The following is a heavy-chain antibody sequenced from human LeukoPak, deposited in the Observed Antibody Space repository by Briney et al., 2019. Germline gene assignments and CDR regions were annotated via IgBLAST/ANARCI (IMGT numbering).Heavy chain of an antibody. CDR1: GFIFSNYA. D-gene: IGHD6-6*01. CDR3: AKAGSVLYNRSSGVHYYFYYGMDV. Sequence: PGGSLRLSCAASGFIFSNYAMTGVPQAPGKGLEWVSVIRGGGAATYYADSVKGRFTISRDNSKNTLDLQMNSLRAEDTAVYYCAKAGSVLYNRSSGVHYYFYYGMDVWGQGATVTVSS. V-gene: IGHV3-23*01. J-gene: IGHJ6*02. CDR2: IRGGGAAT.